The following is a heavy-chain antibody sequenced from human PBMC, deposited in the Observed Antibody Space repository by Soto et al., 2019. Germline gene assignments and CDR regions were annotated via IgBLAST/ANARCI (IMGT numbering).Heavy chain of an antibody. CDR2: IWYDGSNK. J-gene: IGHJ6*02. V-gene: IGHV3-33*01. Sequence: GGSLRLSCAASGFTFSSYGMHWVRQAPGKXLEWVAVIWYDGSNKYYADSVKGRFTISRDNSKNTLYLQMNSLRAEDTAVYYCAREIAAAVTSYYYYGMDVWGQGTTVTVSS. CDR3: AREIAAAVTSYYYYGMDV. D-gene: IGHD6-13*01. CDR1: GFTFSSYG.